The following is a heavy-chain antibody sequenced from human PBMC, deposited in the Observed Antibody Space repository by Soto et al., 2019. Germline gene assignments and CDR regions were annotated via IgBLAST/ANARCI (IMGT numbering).Heavy chain of an antibody. CDR1: GFTFSSYG. V-gene: IGHV3-33*01. CDR2: IWYDGSNK. CDR3: ARDNTGSGSHGFDY. D-gene: IGHD3-10*01. Sequence: GGSLRLSCAASGFTFSSYGMHWVRQAPGKGLEWVAVIWYDGSNKYYADSVKGRFTISRDNSKNTLYLQMNSLRAEDTAVYYCARDNTGSGSHGFDYWGQGTLVTVSS. J-gene: IGHJ4*02.